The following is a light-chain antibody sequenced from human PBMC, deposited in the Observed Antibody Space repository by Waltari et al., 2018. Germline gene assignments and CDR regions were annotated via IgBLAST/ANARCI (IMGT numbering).Light chain of an antibody. V-gene: IGKV1-33*01. J-gene: IGKJ4*01. CDR2: DAP. CDR1: QDISNY. CDR3: QQYDNLPLT. Sequence: DIQMTQSPSSLSASVGDRVTITCQASQDISNYLNWYQQKPGTVPKLLIYDAPNLEAGVPSRFSGSGSGTDFTFTISSLQPEDIATYYCQQYDNLPLTFGGGTKVEIK.